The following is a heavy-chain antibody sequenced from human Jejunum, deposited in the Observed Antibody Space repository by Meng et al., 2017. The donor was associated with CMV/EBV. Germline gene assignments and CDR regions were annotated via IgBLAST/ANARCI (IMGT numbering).Heavy chain of an antibody. Sequence: SGLGVSNNYMVWVRQFPGKGLEWVATLYMGSAHYAASVEDRFSISRDNVKNMVFLQMNRLTTEDTAVYYCAREQSGAWSGYFDYWGQGVRVTVSS. CDR3: AREQSGAWSGYFDY. V-gene: IGHV3-53*01. D-gene: IGHD3-3*01. CDR1: GLGVSNNY. CDR2: LYMGSA. J-gene: IGHJ4*02.